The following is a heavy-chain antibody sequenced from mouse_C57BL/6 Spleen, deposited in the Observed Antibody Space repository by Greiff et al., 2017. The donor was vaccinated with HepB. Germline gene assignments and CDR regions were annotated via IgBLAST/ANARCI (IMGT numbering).Heavy chain of an antibody. Sequence: QVQLKQSGPELVKPGASVKISCKASGYAFSSSWMNWVKQRPGKGLEWIGRIYPGDGDTNYNGKFKGKATLTADKSSSTAYMQLSSLTSEDSAVYFCASYYDPGYCDYWGQGTTLTVSS. CDR2: IYPGDGDT. CDR3: ASYYDPGYCDY. CDR1: GYAFSSSW. D-gene: IGHD1-1*01. J-gene: IGHJ2*01. V-gene: IGHV1-82*01.